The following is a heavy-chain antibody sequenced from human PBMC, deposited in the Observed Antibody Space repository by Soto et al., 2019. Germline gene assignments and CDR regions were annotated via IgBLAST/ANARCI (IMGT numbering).Heavy chain of an antibody. V-gene: IGHV1-8*01. CDR2: MSPNSGNT. J-gene: IGHJ6*02. CDR1: GYTFTSYD. D-gene: IGHD3-3*01. CDR3: ARVPHSYYDFWSGYYPGDYYYGMDV. Sequence: ASVKVSCKASGYTFTSYDINWVRQATGQGLEWMGWMSPNSGNTGYAQKFQGRVTMTRNTSISTAYMELSSLRSEDTAVYYCARVPHSYYDFWSGYYPGDYYYGMDVWGQGTTVTVSS.